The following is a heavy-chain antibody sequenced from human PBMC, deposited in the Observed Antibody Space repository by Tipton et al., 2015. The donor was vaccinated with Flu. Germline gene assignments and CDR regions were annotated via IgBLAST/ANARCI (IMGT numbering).Heavy chain of an antibody. CDR2: IDSAGDT. V-gene: IGHV3-13*01. Sequence: SLRLSCAASGFTFSSYDMHWVRQVTGEGLQWVPGIDSAGDTYYLDSVKGRFTISRDNAKNSLYLQMNSLRAGDTAVYFCARGPLPDSNWYNGMDVWGQGTTVTVSS. D-gene: IGHD6-13*01. J-gene: IGHJ6*02. CDR1: GFTFSSYD. CDR3: ARGPLPDSNWYNGMDV.